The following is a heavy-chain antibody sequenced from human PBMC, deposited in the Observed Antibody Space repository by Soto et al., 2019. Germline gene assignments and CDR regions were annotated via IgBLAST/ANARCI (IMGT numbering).Heavy chain of an antibody. CDR1: GFTFTNYW. V-gene: IGHV3-74*01. CDR2: IDGVGTGT. Sequence: PGGSLRLSCAASGFTFTNYWMHWVRQVPGKGLVWVSRIDGVGTGTSYSDSVRGRFTISRDNAENTLYLQMNSLRAEDTAVYYCARGPSFDYWGQGTLVTVSS. CDR3: ARGPSFDY. J-gene: IGHJ4*02.